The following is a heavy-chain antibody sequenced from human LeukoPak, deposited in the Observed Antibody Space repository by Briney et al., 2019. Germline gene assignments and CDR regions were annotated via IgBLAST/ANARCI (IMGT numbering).Heavy chain of an antibody. Sequence: GRSLRLSCAASGFSFDDYAMHWVRQAPGKGLERVSSISWNSGSIGYADSVKGRFTIHRDNVKDSLYLQMNRQSAEDTGLNYWGRRTSGSTTYHLFDLWRQETRDTLST. J-gene: IGHJ5*02. CDR2: ISWNSGSI. D-gene: IGHD2-2*01. CDR1: GFSFDDYA. CDR3: GRRTSGSTTYHLFDL. V-gene: IGHV3-9*01.